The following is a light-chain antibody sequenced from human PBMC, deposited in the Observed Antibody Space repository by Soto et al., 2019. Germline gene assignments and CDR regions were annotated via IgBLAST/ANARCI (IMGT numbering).Light chain of an antibody. CDR2: LGS. V-gene: IGKV2-28*01. Sequence: DIVMSQSPLSLPVTPGEPASISCRSSQSLLHYNGYKYLDWYLQKPGQSPQLLIYLGSNRASGVPDRFSGSGSGTDFTLKISRVEAEDVGVYYCMQALQTPRTFGQGTKVESK. J-gene: IGKJ1*01. CDR1: QSLLHYNGYKY. CDR3: MQALQTPRT.